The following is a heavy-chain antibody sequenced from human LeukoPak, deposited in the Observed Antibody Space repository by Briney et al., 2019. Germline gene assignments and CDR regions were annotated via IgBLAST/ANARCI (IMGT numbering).Heavy chain of an antibody. D-gene: IGHD6-13*01. CDR2: IYYSGST. CDR1: GGSISSYY. CDR3: ARVPPYSSSWSFDY. J-gene: IGHJ4*02. V-gene: IGHV4-59*01. Sequence: SETLSLTCTVSGGSISSYYWSWIRQPPGKGLEWIGYIYYSGSTNYNPSLKSRVTISVDTSKNQFSLKLNSVTAADTAVYYCARVPPYSSSWSFDYWGQGTLVTVSS.